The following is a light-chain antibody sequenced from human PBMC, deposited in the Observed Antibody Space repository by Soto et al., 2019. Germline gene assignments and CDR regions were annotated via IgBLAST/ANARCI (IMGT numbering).Light chain of an antibody. Sequence: ALTQPASVCGSPGQSITISCTGTSSDVGGYNYVSWYQQHPGKAPKLMIYEVSNRPSGVSNRFSGSKSGNTASLTISGLQAEDEADYYCSSYTSSSNVVFGGGPKLTVL. CDR2: EVS. V-gene: IGLV2-14*01. CDR1: SSDVGGYNY. CDR3: SSYTSSSNVV. J-gene: IGLJ2*01.